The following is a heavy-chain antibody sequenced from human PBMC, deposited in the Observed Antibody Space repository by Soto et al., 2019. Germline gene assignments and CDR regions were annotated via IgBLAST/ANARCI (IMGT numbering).Heavy chain of an antibody. CDR2: ITGSGDAT. Sequence: GPLRLPCGAAEFTFGSYGRSWVRQTPGKGLDWVSAITGSGDATSYTGSVKGRFTISRDNSKNTLYLQMNSLRAEDTAVYYSARLTGSNLGSFASWRKGTLVTVTS. J-gene: IGHJ5*02. D-gene: IGHD7-27*01. V-gene: IGHV3-23*01. CDR3: ARLTGSNLGSFAS. CDR1: EFTFGSYG.